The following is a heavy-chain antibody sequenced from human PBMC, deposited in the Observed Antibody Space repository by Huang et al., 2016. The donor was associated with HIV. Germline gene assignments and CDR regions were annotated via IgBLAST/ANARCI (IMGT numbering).Heavy chain of an antibody. J-gene: IGHJ4*02. CDR3: ARGRDGRSGFYFGDFDN. CDR1: GFTFTNYS. Sequence: QVQLVESGGGVVQPGRSVRLSCAASGFTFTNYSMLWVRQAPGKGLEWVTLISYTGSNIYYTDSVKGRFSISRDNSKSTMFLHMNRLRFEDTAVYYCARGRDGRSGFYFGDFDNWGQGILVTVSS. CDR2: ISYTGSNI. D-gene: IGHD3-22*01. V-gene: IGHV3-30*04.